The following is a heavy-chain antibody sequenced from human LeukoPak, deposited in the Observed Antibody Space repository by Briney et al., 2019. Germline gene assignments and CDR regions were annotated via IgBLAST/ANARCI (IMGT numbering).Heavy chain of an antibody. Sequence: SETLSLTCTVSGGSISYYYWSWVRQSPGKGLEWVGYIYYSGTTNYNPSLKSRVTISVDTSKNQFSLQLRSVTAADTAVYYCAREDPQTTVPEGMDVWGQGTTVTVSS. CDR1: GGSISYYY. V-gene: IGHV4-59*01. CDR3: AREDPQTTVPEGMDV. D-gene: IGHD4-17*01. J-gene: IGHJ6*02. CDR2: IYYSGTT.